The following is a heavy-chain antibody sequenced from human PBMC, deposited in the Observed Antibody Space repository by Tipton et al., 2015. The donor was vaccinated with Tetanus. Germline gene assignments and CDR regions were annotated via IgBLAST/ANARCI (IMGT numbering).Heavy chain of an antibody. D-gene: IGHD3-10*01. CDR1: GYTFTRYY. Sequence: QSGAEVKKPGASVKVSCKAPGYTFTRYYIHWVRQAPGQGLERMGEINPSGSSTNYAQKFQDRVTMTRDTSTSTVYMDVRSLRSEDTAFYYCARTQDGYNSGWFVYWGQGTLLTVSS. J-gene: IGHJ4*02. CDR3: ARTQDGYNSGWFVY. V-gene: IGHV1-46*01. CDR2: INPSGSST.